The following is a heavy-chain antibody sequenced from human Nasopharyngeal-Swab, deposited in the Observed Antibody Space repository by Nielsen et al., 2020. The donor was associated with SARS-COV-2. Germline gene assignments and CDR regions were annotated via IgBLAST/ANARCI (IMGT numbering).Heavy chain of an antibody. Sequence: WGRQAPGQGLEWMGIINPRGGSTSYAQKFQGRVTMTRDTSTSTVYMELSSLRSEDTAVYYCARGKDSSSSSRIWGYYGMDVWGQGTTVTVSS. V-gene: IGHV1-46*01. CDR2: INPRGGST. D-gene: IGHD6-6*01. J-gene: IGHJ6*02. CDR3: ARGKDSSSSSRIWGYYGMDV.